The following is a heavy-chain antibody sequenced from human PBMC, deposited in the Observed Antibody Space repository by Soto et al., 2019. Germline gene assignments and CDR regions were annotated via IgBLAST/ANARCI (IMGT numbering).Heavy chain of an antibody. Sequence: VQLVESGGGVVQPGASLRLSCAAFGLTISGKKYVAWVRQAPGKGLEWVSALYDVDGSFYADSVTGRFTTSSDSSKTTVYLQMNDLRPDDTAVYYCATWHEREHAFDVWGQGTTVTISS. CDR1: GLTISGKKY. D-gene: IGHD1-1*01. CDR2: LYDVDGS. V-gene: IGHV3-66*01. CDR3: ATWHEREHAFDV. J-gene: IGHJ3*01.